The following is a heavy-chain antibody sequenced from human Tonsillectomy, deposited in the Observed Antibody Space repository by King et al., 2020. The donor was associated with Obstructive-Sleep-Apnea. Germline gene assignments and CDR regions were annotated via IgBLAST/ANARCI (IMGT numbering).Heavy chain of an antibody. Sequence: VQLVESGGGLVQPGGSLRLSCAASGFTFRSYAISWVRQAPGKGLEWVSSINGIGVDKNYAYSVKGRFTISRDNSKNTLYLQMKSLRAEDTAIYYCAKETFYYTLGSRNWFDPWGQGTLVTVSS. CDR1: GFTFRSYA. CDR3: AKETFYYTLGSRNWFDP. J-gene: IGHJ5*02. CDR2: INGIGVDK. V-gene: IGHV3-23*04. D-gene: IGHD3-3*01.